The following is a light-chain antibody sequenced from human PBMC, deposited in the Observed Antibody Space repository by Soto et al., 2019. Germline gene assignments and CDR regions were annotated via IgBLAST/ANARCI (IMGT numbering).Light chain of an antibody. CDR1: QSVSSSY. CDR2: GAS. CDR3: QQYSNSRT. J-gene: IGKJ1*01. V-gene: IGKV3-20*01. Sequence: IVLTQSPGTLSLSPGERATLSCRASQSVSSSYLAWYQQKPGQAPRLLIFGASSRATGIPDRFSGSGSGTDFTLIINRLEPEDFAVYYCQQYSNSRTFGQGTKVEIK.